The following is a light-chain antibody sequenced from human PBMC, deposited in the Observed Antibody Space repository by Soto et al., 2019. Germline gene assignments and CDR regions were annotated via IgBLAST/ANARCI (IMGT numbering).Light chain of an antibody. CDR3: NSYVGSNIWV. V-gene: IGLV2-8*01. CDR1: SRDVGAYTY. J-gene: IGLJ3*02. Sequence: QSVLTQPPSASGSPGQSVTISCTGTSRDVGAYTYVSWYQQYPGKATKLMLYEVSKRPSGVPDRFSGSKSGNTASLTVAGRQAEDEADYYCNSYVGSNIWVFGGGTKLTVI. CDR2: EVS.